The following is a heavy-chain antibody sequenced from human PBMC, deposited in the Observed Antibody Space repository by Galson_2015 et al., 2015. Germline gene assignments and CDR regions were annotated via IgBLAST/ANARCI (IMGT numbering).Heavy chain of an antibody. J-gene: IGHJ4*02. Sequence: SLRLSCAASGSGFIFSDYYMTWIRPAPGKGLEWASSISSSGSIIYYADSVKGRFTISRDNARNSLYLQMISLRAEDTAVYFCARDYEEKTTPDPKTFDQWGQGTLVTVSS. CDR2: ISSSGSII. D-gene: IGHD5-24*01. V-gene: IGHV3-11*01. CDR1: GSGFIFSDYY. CDR3: ARDYEEKTTPDPKTFDQ.